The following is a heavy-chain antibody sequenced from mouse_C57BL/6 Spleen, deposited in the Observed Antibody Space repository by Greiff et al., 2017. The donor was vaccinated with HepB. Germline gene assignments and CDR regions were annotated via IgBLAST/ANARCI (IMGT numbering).Heavy chain of an antibody. Sequence: EVQLQESGPGLVKPSQSLSLTCSVTGYSITSGYYWNWIRQFPGNKLEWMGYISYDGSNNYNPSLKNRISITRDTSKNQFFLKLNSVTTEDTATYYCARDWDGYYGYYAMDYWGQGTSVTVSS. CDR3: ARDWDGYYGYYAMDY. CDR1: GYSITSGYY. J-gene: IGHJ4*01. D-gene: IGHD2-3*01. CDR2: ISYDGSN. V-gene: IGHV3-6*01.